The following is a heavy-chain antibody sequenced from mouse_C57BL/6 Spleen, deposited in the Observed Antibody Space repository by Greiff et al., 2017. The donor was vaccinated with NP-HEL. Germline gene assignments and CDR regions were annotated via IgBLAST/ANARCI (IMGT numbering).Heavy chain of an antibody. Sequence: VKLVESGAELVKPGASVKISCKASGYAFSSYWMNWVKQRPGKGLEWIGQIYPGDGDTNYNGKFKGKATLTADKSSSTAYMQLSSLTSEDSAVYFCARTGVYYFDYWGQGTTLTVSS. CDR3: ARTGVYYFDY. CDR1: GYAFSSYW. D-gene: IGHD4-1*01. V-gene: IGHV1-80*01. J-gene: IGHJ2*01. CDR2: IYPGDGDT.